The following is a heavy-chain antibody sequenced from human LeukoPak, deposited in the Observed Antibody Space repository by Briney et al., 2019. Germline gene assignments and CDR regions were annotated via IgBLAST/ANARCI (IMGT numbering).Heavy chain of an antibody. CDR2: ISWNSGSI. J-gene: IGHJ4*02. D-gene: IGHD3-10*01. CDR1: GSTFDDYA. CDR3: AKGRMGYGSGDGGFDY. Sequence: PGGSLRLSCAAPGSTFDDYAMHWVRQAPGKGLEWVSGISWNSGSIGYADSVKGRFTISRDNAKNSLYLQMNSLRAEDTALYYCAKGRMGYGSGDGGFDYWGQGTLVTVSS. V-gene: IGHV3-9*01.